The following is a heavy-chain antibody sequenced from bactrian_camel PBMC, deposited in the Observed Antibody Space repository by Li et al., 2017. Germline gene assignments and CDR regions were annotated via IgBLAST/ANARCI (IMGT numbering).Heavy chain of an antibody. J-gene: IGHJ6*01. CDR1: GFTFSSYA. D-gene: IGHD6*01. CDR2: INPGGDTT. V-gene: IGHV3S31*01. CDR3: AADGGNWWDFPY. Sequence: DVQLVESGGGSVQSGGSLRLSCAASGFTFSSYAMSWVRQAPGKGLEWVSTINPGGDTTFYADSVKGRFTISRDNPKNTLYLQMNSLKPVDTAMYYCAADGGNWWDFPYWGQGTQVTVS.